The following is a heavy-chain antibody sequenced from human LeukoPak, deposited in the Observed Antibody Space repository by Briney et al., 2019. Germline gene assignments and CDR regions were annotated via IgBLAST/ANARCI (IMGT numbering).Heavy chain of an antibody. D-gene: IGHD6-19*01. CDR3: ARSSSGWGSIDY. V-gene: IGHV3-33*01. J-gene: IGHJ4*02. Sequence: GGSLRLSCAASGFTFSSYGMHWVRQAPGKGLEWVAVIWYDGSNKYYADSVKGRFTISRDNSKNTLYLQMNSLRAEDTAVYYCARSSSGWGSIDYWGQGTLVTVSS. CDR1: GFTFSSYG. CDR2: IWYDGSNK.